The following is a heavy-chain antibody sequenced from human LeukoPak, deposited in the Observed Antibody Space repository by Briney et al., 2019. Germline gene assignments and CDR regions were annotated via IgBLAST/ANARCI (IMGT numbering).Heavy chain of an antibody. CDR1: GGSFSGYY. Sequence: SETLSLTCAVYGGSFSGYYWSWIRQPPGKGLEWIGSIYYSGSTYYNPSLKSRVTISVDTSKNQFSLKLSSVTAADTAVYYCARITGRSSSWYRRYYFDYWGQGTLVTVSS. CDR2: IYYSGST. V-gene: IGHV4-34*01. J-gene: IGHJ4*02. CDR3: ARITGRSSSWYRRYYFDY. D-gene: IGHD6-13*01.